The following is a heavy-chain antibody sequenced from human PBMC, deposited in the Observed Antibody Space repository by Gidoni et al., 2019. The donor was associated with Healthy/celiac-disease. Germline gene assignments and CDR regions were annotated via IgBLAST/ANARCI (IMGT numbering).Heavy chain of an antibody. CDR3: ARVIDFWSGYRGMDV. Sequence: VQLVESGGGLVQPGGSLRLSCAASGFTFSSYWMHWVRHAPGKGLVWVSRINSDGSSTSYADSVKGRFTISRDNAKNTLYLQMNSLRAEDTAVYYCARVIDFWSGYRGMDVWGQGTTVTVSS. J-gene: IGHJ6*02. CDR2: INSDGSST. V-gene: IGHV3-74*01. CDR1: GFTFSSYW. D-gene: IGHD3-3*01.